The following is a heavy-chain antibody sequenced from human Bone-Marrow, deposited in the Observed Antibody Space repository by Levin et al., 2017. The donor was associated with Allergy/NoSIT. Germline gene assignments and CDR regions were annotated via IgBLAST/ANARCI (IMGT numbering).Heavy chain of an antibody. Sequence: GGSLRLSCAASGFMFSNYAMNWVRQAPGKGLEWVAVISFDGSNIYHADSVNGRFTISRDNSKDMLYLHMNSLTIDDTAVYYCAREHDPYSDYLWGGSRYYYYYGMDVWGHGTTVTVSS. CDR3: AREHDPYSDYLWGGSRYYYYYGMDV. CDR1: GFMFSNYA. J-gene: IGHJ6*02. D-gene: IGHD3-16*02. V-gene: IGHV3-30*04. CDR2: ISFDGSNI.